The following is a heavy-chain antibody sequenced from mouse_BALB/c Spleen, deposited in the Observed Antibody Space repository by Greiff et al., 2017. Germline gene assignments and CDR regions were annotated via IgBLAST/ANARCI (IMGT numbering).Heavy chain of an antibody. D-gene: IGHD1-2*01. J-gene: IGHJ1*01. V-gene: IGHV2-6-7*01. Sequence: VQLVESGPGLVAPSQSLSITCTVSGFSLTGYGVNWVRQPPGKGLEWLGMIWGDGSTDYNSALKSRLSISKDNSKSQVFLKMNSLQTDDTARYYCARDRYYGSWYFDVWGAGTTVTVSS. CDR3: ARDRYYGSWYFDV. CDR2: IWGDGST. CDR1: GFSLTGYG.